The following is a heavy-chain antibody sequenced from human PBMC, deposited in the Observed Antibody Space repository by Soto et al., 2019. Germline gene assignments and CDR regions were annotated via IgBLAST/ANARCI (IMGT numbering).Heavy chain of an antibody. CDR2: IYYSGST. D-gene: IGHD2-2*01. V-gene: IGHV4-30-4*01. J-gene: IGHJ5*02. CDR1: GGSISSGDYY. CDR3: ARVPDR. Sequence: PSETLSLTCSVSGGSISSGDYYWNWIRQPPGKGLERIGHIYYSGSTYYKSSLKKRVTKSEDRTKNKYTQKLRSVTAADTAVYYCARVPDRWGQGTLVTVS.